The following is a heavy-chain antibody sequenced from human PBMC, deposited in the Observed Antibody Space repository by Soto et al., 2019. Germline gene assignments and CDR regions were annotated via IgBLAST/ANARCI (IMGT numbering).Heavy chain of an antibody. CDR2: MNPNSGNT. J-gene: IGHJ4*02. CDR1: GYTFTSYD. Sequence: QVQLVQSGAEVKKPGASVKVSCKASGYTFTSYDINWVRQATGQGLEWMGWMNPNSGNTVYAQKFQGRVTMTRNTSRSAACMQLSSLSSEVTAVYYCAREKVVGAAGKWGQGTLVTVSS. CDR3: AREKVVGAAGK. D-gene: IGHD6-13*01. V-gene: IGHV1-8*01.